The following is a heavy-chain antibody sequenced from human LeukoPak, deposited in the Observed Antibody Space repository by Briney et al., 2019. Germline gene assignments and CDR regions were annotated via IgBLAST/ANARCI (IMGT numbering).Heavy chain of an antibody. CDR1: GFSFRYFA. CDR2: ISGSGGST. V-gene: IGHV3-23*01. J-gene: IGHJ4*02. CDR3: AXXXXVXAXPFDY. Sequence: GGSLGLSCVGSGFSFRYFAIHWVRQAPGKGLEWVSAISGSGGSTYYADSVKGRFTISRDNSKNTLYLQMNSLRAEDTAVYYCAXXXXVXAXPFDYWGQGTLVTV.